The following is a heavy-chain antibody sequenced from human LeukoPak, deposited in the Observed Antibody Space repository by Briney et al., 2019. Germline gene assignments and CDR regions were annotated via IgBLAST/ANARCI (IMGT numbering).Heavy chain of an antibody. CDR3: ARSERIIMILGVAFDV. V-gene: IGHV4-59*08. CDR1: GDSISSYY. CDR2: IYYSGST. Sequence: PSETLSLTCTVSGDSISSYYWSWIRQPPGKGLEWIGYIYYSGSTNCNPSLKSRVTISVDTSKNQFSLKLSSVTAADTAVYFCARSERIIMILGVAFDVWGQGTMVTVSS. J-gene: IGHJ3*01. D-gene: IGHD3-22*01.